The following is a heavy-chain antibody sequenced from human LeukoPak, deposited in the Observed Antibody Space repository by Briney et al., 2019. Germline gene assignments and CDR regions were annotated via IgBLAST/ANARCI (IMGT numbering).Heavy chain of an antibody. CDR2: INPSGGST. V-gene: IGHV1-46*01. J-gene: IGHJ4*02. Sequence: GASVKVSCKASGYTFTSYYMHWVRQAPGQGLEWMGIINPSGGSTSYAQKFQGRVTMTRDTSTSTVYMELSSLRSEDTAVYYCARDLFLWSGESSPRSFDSGAREPWSPSPQ. D-gene: IGHD3-10*01. CDR1: GYTFTSYY. CDR3: ARDLFLWSGESSPRSFDS.